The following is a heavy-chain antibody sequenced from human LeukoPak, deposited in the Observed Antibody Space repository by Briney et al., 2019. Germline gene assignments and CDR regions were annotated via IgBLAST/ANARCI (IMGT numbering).Heavy chain of an antibody. Sequence: GGSLRLSCAVSGVTFNNAWMSWARQAPGKGLEWVGRLKSKTAGGTTDYAAPVKGRFSISIDDSKNTLFLQMNSLTTEDTAVYYCTTDRGITARPLFDRWGQGTLVTVSS. D-gene: IGHD6-6*01. J-gene: IGHJ4*02. CDR3: TTDRGITARPLFDR. CDR1: GVTFNNAW. V-gene: IGHV3-15*01. CDR2: LKSKTAGGTT.